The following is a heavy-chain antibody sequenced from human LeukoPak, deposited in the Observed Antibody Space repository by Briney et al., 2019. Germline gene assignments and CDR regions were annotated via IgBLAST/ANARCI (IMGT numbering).Heavy chain of an antibody. J-gene: IGHJ3*02. Sequence: SETLSLTCTVSGGSISSYYWSWIRQPAGKGLEWIGRIYTSGSTNYNPSLKSRVTISVDKSRNQFSLKLSSVTAADTAVYYCARAARSVLRFLEWSDAFDIWGQGTMVTVSS. V-gene: IGHV4-4*07. CDR3: ARAARSVLRFLEWSDAFDI. CDR2: IYTSGST. CDR1: GGSISSYY. D-gene: IGHD3-3*01.